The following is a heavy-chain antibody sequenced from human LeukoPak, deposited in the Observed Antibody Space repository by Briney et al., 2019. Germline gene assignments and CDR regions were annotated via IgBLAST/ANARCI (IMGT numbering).Heavy chain of an antibody. CDR2: ISQGGGDT. CDR3: VRQVGSCRSGNCYFES. Sequence: GGSLRLSCAASGFTFDDYPMSWVRRAPGKGLEWVSAISQGGGDTYYADSVKGRLTISRDNSKNTLHLQMNSLRAEDTAIYHCVRQVGSCRSGNCYFESWGQGTLVTVSS. CDR1: GFTFDDYP. J-gene: IGHJ4*02. D-gene: IGHD2-15*01. V-gene: IGHV3-23*01.